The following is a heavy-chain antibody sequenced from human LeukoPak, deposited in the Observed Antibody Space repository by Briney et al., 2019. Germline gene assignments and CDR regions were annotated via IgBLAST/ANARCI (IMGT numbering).Heavy chain of an antibody. CDR2: VYHSGST. CDR1: YSIXXGYY. V-gene: IGHV4-38-2*01. Sequence: YSIXXGYYWGWIRQPPGKGLEWIGSVYHSGSTYXNPSLKSRVTISVDTSKNQFSLKLSSVTAADTAVYYCAXXXXXGLLXXXDYWGQXTXVTVFS. CDR3: AXXXXXGLLXXXDY. J-gene: IGHJ4*02.